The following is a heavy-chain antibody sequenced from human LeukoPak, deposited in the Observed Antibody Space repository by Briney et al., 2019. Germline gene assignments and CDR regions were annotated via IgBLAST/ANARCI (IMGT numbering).Heavy chain of an antibody. Sequence: ASVKVSCKASGGTFSSYAISWVRQAPGQGLEWMGRIIPILGIANYAQKFQGRVTITADKSTSTAYMELSSLRSEDTAVYYCARVVVVTPFSYYGMDVWGQGTTVTVSS. CDR3: ARVVVVTPFSYYGMDV. CDR1: GGTFSSYA. V-gene: IGHV1-69*04. J-gene: IGHJ6*02. D-gene: IGHD2-21*02. CDR2: IIPILGIA.